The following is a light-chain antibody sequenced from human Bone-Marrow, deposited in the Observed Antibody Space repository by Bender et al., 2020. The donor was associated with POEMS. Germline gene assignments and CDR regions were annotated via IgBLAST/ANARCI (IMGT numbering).Light chain of an antibody. Sequence: SYVLTQPPSVSVAPGDTARITCAGDNIGNKMVHWYQQKPGQAPVLVIYGNNDRPSGIPDRFSASNSGNTATLTISRVEAGDEADYYCQLWDFSLDHPGVFGGGTKLTVL. CDR1: NIGNKM. CDR2: GNN. CDR3: QLWDFSLDHPGV. V-gene: IGLV3-21*04. J-gene: IGLJ3*02.